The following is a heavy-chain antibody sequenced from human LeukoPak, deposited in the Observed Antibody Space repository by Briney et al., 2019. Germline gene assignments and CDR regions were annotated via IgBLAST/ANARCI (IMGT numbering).Heavy chain of an antibody. CDR3: ARGYYDSSGYYPNWFDP. J-gene: IGHJ5*02. CDR2: IYYTGST. CDR1: GGSISVSSYY. D-gene: IGHD3-22*01. Sequence: PSETLSLTCAVSGGSISVSSYYWGWIRQPPGKGLEWIANIYYTGSTYYNPSLKSRVTISVDTSKNQFSLKMNSVTAADTAVYYCARGYYDSSGYYPNWFDPWGQGTLVTVSS. V-gene: IGHV4-39*07.